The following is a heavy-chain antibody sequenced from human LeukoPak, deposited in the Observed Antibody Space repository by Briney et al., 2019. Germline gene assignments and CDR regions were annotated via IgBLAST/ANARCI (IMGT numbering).Heavy chain of an antibody. V-gene: IGHV3-23*01. D-gene: IGHD6-19*01. CDR2: ISGSGGST. CDR3: ANGQAGSVYYYYGMDV. J-gene: IGHJ6*02. CDR1: GFTFSSYA. Sequence: GGSLRLSCAASGFTFSSYAMSWVRQAPGKGLEWVSAISGSGGSTYYADSVKGRFTISRDNSKNTLYLQMNSLRAEDTAVYYCANGQAGSVYYYYGMDVWGQGTTVTVSS.